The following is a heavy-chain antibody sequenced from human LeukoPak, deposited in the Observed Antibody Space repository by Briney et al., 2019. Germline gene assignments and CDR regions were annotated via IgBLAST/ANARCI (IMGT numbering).Heavy chain of an antibody. CDR1: GYTFTGYY. V-gene: IGHV1-46*01. Sequence: ASVKVSCKASGYTFTGYYMHWVRQAPGQGLEWMGWINPSGGSTSYAQEFQGRVTMTRDTSTSTVYMELSSLRSEDTAVYYCAREATVTTQGRYFQHWGQGTLVTVSS. CDR2: INPSGGST. CDR3: AREATVTTQGRYFQH. J-gene: IGHJ1*01. D-gene: IGHD4-17*01.